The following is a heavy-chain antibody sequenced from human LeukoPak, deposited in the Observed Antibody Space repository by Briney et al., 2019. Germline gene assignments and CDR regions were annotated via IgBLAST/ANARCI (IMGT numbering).Heavy chain of an antibody. CDR2: ISSSGNNI. J-gene: IGHJ4*02. Sequence: GGSLGLSCAASGFTFSSYEMNWVRQAPGKGLEWVSYISSSGNNIYHADSVKGRFTISRDNAKNSLYLQMNSLRAEDKAVYYCARRSSYFDYWGQGTLVTVSS. CDR1: GFTFSSYE. D-gene: IGHD5/OR15-5a*01. CDR3: ARRSSYFDY. V-gene: IGHV3-48*03.